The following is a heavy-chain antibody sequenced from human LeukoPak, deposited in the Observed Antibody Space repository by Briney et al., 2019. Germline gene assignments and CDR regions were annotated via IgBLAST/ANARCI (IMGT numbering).Heavy chain of an antibody. CDR3: ARTPQDFYYMDV. J-gene: IGHJ6*03. V-gene: IGHV4-34*01. D-gene: IGHD2-15*01. CDR1: GGSFSGYY. CDR2: INHNGST. Sequence: SETLSLTCAVYGGSFSGYYWSWIRQPPGKGLEWIGEINHNGSTNYNPSLKSRVTISVDTSKNQFSLKLSSVTAADTAVYYCARTPQDFYYMDVWGKGTTVTVS.